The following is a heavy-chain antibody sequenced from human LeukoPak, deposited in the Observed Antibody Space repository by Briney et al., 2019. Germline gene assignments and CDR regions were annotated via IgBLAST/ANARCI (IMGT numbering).Heavy chain of an antibody. Sequence: SQTLSLTCAVSGGSISRGGYSWNWIRQPPGKGLEWIGYIYHSGSTYYNPSLKSRVTISVDTSKNQFSLKLSSVTAADTAVYYCARASALGRYYDSSGYPRTDAFDIWGQGTMVTVSS. J-gene: IGHJ3*02. V-gene: IGHV4-30-2*01. CDR2: IYHSGST. CDR1: GGSISRGGYS. CDR3: ARASALGRYYDSSGYPRTDAFDI. D-gene: IGHD3-22*01.